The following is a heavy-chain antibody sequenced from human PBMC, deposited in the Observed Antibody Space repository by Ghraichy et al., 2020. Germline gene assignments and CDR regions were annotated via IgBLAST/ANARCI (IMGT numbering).Heavy chain of an antibody. J-gene: IGHJ4*02. V-gene: IGHV3-23*01. D-gene: IGHD3-16*01. CDR3: ARGPALPAFGGGGDDY. CDR2: ISGIGDNT. CDR1: GFTFNSYA. Sequence: GGSLRLSCTASGFTFNSYAMSWVRQAPGKGLEWVSDISGIGDNTYYAQSVKGRFTISRDNSKNTLYLQMNSLRADDTAVYYCARGPALPAFGGGGDDYWGQGTLVTVSS.